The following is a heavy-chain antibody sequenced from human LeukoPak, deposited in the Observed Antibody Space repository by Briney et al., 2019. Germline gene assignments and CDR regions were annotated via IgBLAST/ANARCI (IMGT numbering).Heavy chain of an antibody. V-gene: IGHV4-39*01. D-gene: IGHD2-21*02. CDR3: AKSDGYGLIDS. CDR2: IYYSGST. CDR1: GGSISSSSYY. J-gene: IGHJ5*01. Sequence: TSETLSLTCTVSGGSISSSSYYWGWVRQPPGKGLEWIGSIYYSGSTYYNSSLKSRVTISIDTSNNQVSLKMSSMTAADTAVYYCAKSDGYGLIDSWGQGTLVTVSS.